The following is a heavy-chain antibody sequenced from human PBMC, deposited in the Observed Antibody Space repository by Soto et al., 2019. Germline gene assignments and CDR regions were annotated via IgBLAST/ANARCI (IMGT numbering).Heavy chain of an antibody. CDR3: ARLTLDWYFDL. Sequence: QVQLVQSGAEVKKAGSSVKVSCKASGGTFSSYAISWVRQAPGQGLEWMGGIIPICGTANYAQKVQGRVTITAGESTSTAYMELSSLRSEDTAVYYCARLTLDWYFDLWGRVTLVTVSS. V-gene: IGHV1-69*12. CDR2: IIPICGTA. CDR1: GGTFSSYA. D-gene: IGHD7-27*01. J-gene: IGHJ2*01.